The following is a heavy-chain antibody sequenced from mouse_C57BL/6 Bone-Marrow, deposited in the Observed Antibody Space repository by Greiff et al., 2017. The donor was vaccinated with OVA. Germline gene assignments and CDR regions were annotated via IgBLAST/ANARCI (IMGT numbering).Heavy chain of an antibody. CDR2: ISSGGSYT. V-gene: IGHV5-6*01. CDR3: ARPAYYSKYYAMDY. CDR1: GFTFSSYG. J-gene: IGHJ4*01. Sequence: EVKLVESGGDLVKPGGSLKLSCAASGFTFSSYGMSWVRQTPDKRLAWVATISSGGSYTYYPDRVQGRFTISRDNAKNTLYLQMSSLKSEDTAMYYCARPAYYSKYYAMDYWGQGTSVTVSS. D-gene: IGHD2-5*01.